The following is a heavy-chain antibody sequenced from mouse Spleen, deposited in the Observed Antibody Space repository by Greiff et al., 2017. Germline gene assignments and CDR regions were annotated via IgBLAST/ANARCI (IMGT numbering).Heavy chain of an antibody. D-gene: IGHD3-2*02. CDR1: GFTFSDYY. V-gene: IGHV5-12*01. J-gene: IGHJ4*01. CDR3: ARQGWLRAMDY. CDR2: ISNGGGST. Sequence: EVKLMESGGGLVQPGGSLKLSCAASGFTFSDYYMYWVRQTPEKRLEWVAYISNGGGSTYYPDTVKGRFTISRDNAKNTLYLQMSRLKSEDTAMYYCARQGWLRAMDYWGQGTSVTVSS.